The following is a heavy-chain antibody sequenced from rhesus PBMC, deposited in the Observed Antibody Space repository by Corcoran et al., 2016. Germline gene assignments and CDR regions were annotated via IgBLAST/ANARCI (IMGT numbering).Heavy chain of an antibody. V-gene: IGHV4-76*01. J-gene: IGHJ4*01. Sequence: QVQLQESGPGVVRPSETLSLTCAVSGGSISSGYDWRWIRQPPGQGLEWMGYIYGSSSNTNDNTSHNKRATTTKAASKNQFTQKRSSVTAADTAVYYWARDSPNIWTGYTTLSTWGQGVLVTVSS. CDR1: GGSISSGYD. CDR3: ARDSPNIWTGYTTLST. CDR2: IYGSSSNT. D-gene: IGHD3-3*01.